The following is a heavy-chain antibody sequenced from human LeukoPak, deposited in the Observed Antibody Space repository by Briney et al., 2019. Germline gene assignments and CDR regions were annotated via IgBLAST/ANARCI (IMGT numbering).Heavy chain of an antibody. CDR3: ARSAADAFDY. J-gene: IGHJ4*02. CDR1: GFTFRSYW. Sequence: WGSLRLSCAASGFTFRSYWMHWVRQVPGKGLVWVSLINSDGATSHTDSVKGRFTISRDNAENTLYLQMNSLRAEDTAVYYCARSAADAFDYWGQGTLLTVSS. V-gene: IGHV3-74*01. CDR2: INSDGAT.